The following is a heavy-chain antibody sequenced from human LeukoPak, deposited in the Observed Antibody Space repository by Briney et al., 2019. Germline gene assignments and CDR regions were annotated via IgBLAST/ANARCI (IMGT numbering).Heavy chain of an antibody. CDR3: AGTWIQLWGSPLDY. CDR2: IYYSGST. Sequence: SETLSLTCTVSGGSISTSNYYWGWIRQPPGKGLEWIGYIYYSGSTNYNPSLKSRVTISVDTSKNQFSLKLSSVTAADTAVYYCAGTWIQLWGSPLDYWGQGTLVTVSS. J-gene: IGHJ4*02. V-gene: IGHV4-61*05. CDR1: GGSISTSNYY. D-gene: IGHD5-18*01.